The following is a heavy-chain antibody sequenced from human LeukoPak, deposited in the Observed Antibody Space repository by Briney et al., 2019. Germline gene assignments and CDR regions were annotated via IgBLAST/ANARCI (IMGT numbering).Heavy chain of an antibody. D-gene: IGHD3-22*01. V-gene: IGHV3-21*01. Sequence: GGSLRPSCAASGFTFRNYRMNWVRQAPGKGLEWVSSISTSSTYIFYADSVKGRFTISRDNAKNSLYLQMNSLRAEDTAVYYCARDYDSSGYYYPVYEYWGQGTLVTVSS. CDR1: GFTFRNYR. CDR2: ISTSSTYI. CDR3: ARDYDSSGYYYPVYEY. J-gene: IGHJ4*02.